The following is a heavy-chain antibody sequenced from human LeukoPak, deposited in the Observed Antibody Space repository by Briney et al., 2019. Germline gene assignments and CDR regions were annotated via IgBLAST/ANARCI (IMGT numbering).Heavy chain of an antibody. CDR2: INHSGST. CDR3: ARGRRGTMIVVVTSIAFDI. J-gene: IGHJ3*02. CDR1: GGSFSGYY. V-gene: IGHV4-34*01. D-gene: IGHD3-22*01. Sequence: PSETLSLTCAVYGGSFSGYYWSWIRQPPGKGLEWIGEINHSGSTNYNPSLKSRVTISVDTSKNQFSLKLSSVTAADTAVYYCARGRRGTMIVVVTSIAFDIWGQGTVVTVSS.